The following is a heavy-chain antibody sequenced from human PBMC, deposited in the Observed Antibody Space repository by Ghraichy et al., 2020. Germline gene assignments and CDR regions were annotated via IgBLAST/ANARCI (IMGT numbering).Heavy chain of an antibody. CDR1: GGSISSGSHY. J-gene: IGHJ4*02. CDR2: IYYSGST. CDR3: ASTPSSGWPLTFDY. Sequence: SETPSLTCTVSGGSISSGSHYWGWIRQPPGKGLEWIGSIYYSGSTYYKPSLKSRITISVDTSKNHFSLRLSSVTAADTAVYYCASTPSSGWPLTFDYWGQGILVTVSS. V-gene: IGHV4-39*02. D-gene: IGHD6-19*01.